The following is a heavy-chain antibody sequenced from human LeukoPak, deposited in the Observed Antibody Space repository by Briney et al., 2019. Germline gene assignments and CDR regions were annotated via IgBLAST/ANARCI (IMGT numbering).Heavy chain of an antibody. D-gene: IGHD3-22*01. CDR1: GFSFSSHS. Sequence: GGSLRLSCAASGFSFSSHSMNWVRQAPGKGLEWVSYISSSSSTIYYADSVKGRSTISRDNAKNSLYLQMNSLRAEDTAVYYCAKDRQSRGSLGFDYWGQGAPVIVSS. CDR2: ISSSSSTI. CDR3: AKDRQSRGSLGFDY. J-gene: IGHJ4*02. V-gene: IGHV3-48*01.